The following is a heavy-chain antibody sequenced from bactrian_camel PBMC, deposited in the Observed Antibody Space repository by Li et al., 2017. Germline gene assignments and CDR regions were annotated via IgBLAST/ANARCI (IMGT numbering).Heavy chain of an antibody. J-gene: IGHJ4*01. D-gene: IGHD1*01. CDR1: GFTFTRSW. CDR2: INSFGGTAT. CDR3: VRDGLNTGELSGD. Sequence: QLVESGGGLVKPGGSLRLSCATSGFTFTRSWMHWVRQAPGKGFEWVSTINSFGGTATYYSDSLAGRFTVSRDNDKNTMYLQMNSLAPEDTAVYFCVRDGLNTGELSGDWGQGTQVTVS. V-gene: IGHV3S25*01.